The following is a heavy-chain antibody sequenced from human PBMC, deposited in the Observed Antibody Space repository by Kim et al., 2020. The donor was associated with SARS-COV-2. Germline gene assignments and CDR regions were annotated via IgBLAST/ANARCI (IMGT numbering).Heavy chain of an antibody. V-gene: IGHV4-34*01. D-gene: IGHD2-2*01. CDR1: GGSFSGYY. CDR2: INHSGST. J-gene: IGHJ6*02. Sequence: SETLSLTCAVYGGSFSGYYWSWIRQPPGKGLEWIGEINHSGSTNYNPSLKSRVTISVDTSKNQFSLKLSSVTAADTAVYYCARGNYVVVPGADRDYYYYYGMDVWGQGTTVTVSS. CDR3: ARGNYVVVPGADRDYYYYYGMDV.